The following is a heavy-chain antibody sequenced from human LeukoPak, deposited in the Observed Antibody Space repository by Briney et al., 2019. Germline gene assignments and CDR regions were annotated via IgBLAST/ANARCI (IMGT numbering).Heavy chain of an antibody. D-gene: IGHD3-22*01. J-gene: IGHJ4*02. Sequence: GGSLRLSCAASGFPFSAYSMNWVRQAPGRGLEWVSSISGSSSYMFYADSVKGRFTISRDNAKNSLYLQMNSLRAEDTAVYYCAKAYYDSSGYSYYFDYWGQGTLVTVSS. CDR1: GFPFSAYS. CDR3: AKAYYDSSGYSYYFDY. CDR2: ISGSSSYM. V-gene: IGHV3-21*01.